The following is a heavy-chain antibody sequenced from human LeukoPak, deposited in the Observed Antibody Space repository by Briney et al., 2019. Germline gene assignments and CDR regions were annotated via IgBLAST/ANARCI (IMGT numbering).Heavy chain of an antibody. Sequence: SETLSLTCTVSGGSINSGDYYWSWIRQPPGKGLEWIGYIYYSGSTFYNPSLKSRVTISGDTSKNQFSLKVSSVTAADTAVYYCARDPGYYGSGTLPGPVDLWGRGTLVTVSS. CDR3: ARDPGYYGSGTLPGPVDL. CDR1: GGSINSGDYY. D-gene: IGHD3-10*01. V-gene: IGHV4-30-4*08. CDR2: IYYSGST. J-gene: IGHJ2*01.